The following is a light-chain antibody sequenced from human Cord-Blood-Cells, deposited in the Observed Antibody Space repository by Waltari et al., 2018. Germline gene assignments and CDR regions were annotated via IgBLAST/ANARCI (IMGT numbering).Light chain of an antibody. V-gene: IGLV2-8*01. J-gene: IGLJ2*01. CDR1: SSDVGGYNY. CDR3: SSYAGSNNLV. CDR2: EVS. Sequence: TISCTGTSSDVGGYNYVSWYQQHPGKALKLMIYEVSKRPPGVPDRFSGSKSGNTASLTVSGLQAEDEADYYCSSYAGSNNLVFGGGTKLTVL.